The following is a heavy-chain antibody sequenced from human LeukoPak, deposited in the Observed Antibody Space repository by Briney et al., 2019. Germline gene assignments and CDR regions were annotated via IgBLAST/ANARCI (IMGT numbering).Heavy chain of an antibody. D-gene: IGHD6-13*01. Sequence: ASVKVTCKASGYTFTSYGISWVRQAPGQGLEWMGWIGAYNGNTNYAQKLQGRVTMTTDTSTSTAYMELRSLRSDDTAVYYCARDRSSSWYGDDAFDIWGQGTMVTVSS. CDR1: GYTFTSYG. CDR2: IGAYNGNT. CDR3: ARDRSSSWYGDDAFDI. J-gene: IGHJ3*02. V-gene: IGHV1-18*01.